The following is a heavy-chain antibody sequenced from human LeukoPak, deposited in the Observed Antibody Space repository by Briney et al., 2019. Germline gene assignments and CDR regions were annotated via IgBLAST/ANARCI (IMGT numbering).Heavy chain of an antibody. CDR1: GGSVSSGSYY. D-gene: IGHD4-23*01. CDR2: IYYSGST. Sequence: SETLSLTCTVSGGSVSSGSYYWSWIRQPPGKGLEWIGYIYYSGSTNYNPSLKRRVTISVDTSKHQFYLKLSSVTAADTAVYYCARSEVDSGGSDYWGQGTLVTVSS. J-gene: IGHJ4*02. V-gene: IGHV4-61*01. CDR3: ARSEVDSGGSDY.